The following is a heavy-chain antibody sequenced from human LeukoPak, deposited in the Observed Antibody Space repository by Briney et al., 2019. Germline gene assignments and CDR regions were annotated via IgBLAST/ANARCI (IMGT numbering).Heavy chain of an antibody. J-gene: IGHJ4*02. CDR3: ARDASSPITMIVVVITYFDY. CDR1: GFTFSSYS. CDR2: ISSSSSYI. Sequence: GGSLRLSCAASGFTFSSYSMNWVRQAPGKGLEWVSSISSSSSYIYYADSVKGRFTISRDNAKNSLYLQMNSLRAEDTAVYYCARDASSPITMIVVVITYFDYWGQGTLVTVSS. V-gene: IGHV3-21*01. D-gene: IGHD3-22*01.